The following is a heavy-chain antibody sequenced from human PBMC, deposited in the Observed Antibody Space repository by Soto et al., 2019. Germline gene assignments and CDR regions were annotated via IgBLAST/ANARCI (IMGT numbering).Heavy chain of an antibody. D-gene: IGHD2-15*01. Sequence: GGSLRLSCEGPGFTFSDYGFHWVRQAPGKGLEWVAMISYDGSDRYYRDSVQGRFTISRDGSKNTVFLQMNSLRTEDTAMYYCARSTYCNGGSCYPQYWGPGTLVTVSS. CDR3: ARSTYCNGGSCYPQY. CDR1: GFTFSDYG. V-gene: IGHV3-30*03. J-gene: IGHJ4*02. CDR2: ISYDGSDR.